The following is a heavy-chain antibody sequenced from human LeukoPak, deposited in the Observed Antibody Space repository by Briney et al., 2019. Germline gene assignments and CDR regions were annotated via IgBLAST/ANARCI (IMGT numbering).Heavy chain of an antibody. CDR2: IKQDGSEK. CDR3: ARDWSWYYYDSSGYHFDY. CDR1: GFTFSSYW. Sequence: GGSLRLSCAASGFTFSSYWMSWVRQAPGKGLEWVANIKQDGSEKYYVDSVKGRFTISRDNAKNSLYLQMNSQRAEDTAVYYCARDWSWYYYDSSGYHFDYWGQGTLVTVSS. V-gene: IGHV3-7*01. J-gene: IGHJ4*02. D-gene: IGHD3-22*01.